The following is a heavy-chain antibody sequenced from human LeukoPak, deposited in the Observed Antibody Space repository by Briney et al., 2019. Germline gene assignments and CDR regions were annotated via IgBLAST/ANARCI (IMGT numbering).Heavy chain of an antibody. D-gene: IGHD3-22*01. Sequence: PGGSLRVSCAASGFSLSTYAMTWVRRAPGEGLEWVSGICGSGGSPYYADSVKGRVTISRDTSKTTLYLQMNSLRAEDTAVYYCAKAVYDSSGSFDFWGQGTLVTVSS. J-gene: IGHJ4*02. CDR1: GFSLSTYA. CDR2: ICGSGGSP. V-gene: IGHV3-23*01. CDR3: AKAVYDSSGSFDF.